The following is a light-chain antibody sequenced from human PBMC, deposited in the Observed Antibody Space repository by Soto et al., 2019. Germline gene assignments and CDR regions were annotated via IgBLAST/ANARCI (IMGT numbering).Light chain of an antibody. V-gene: IGLV2-14*01. J-gene: IGLJ1*01. CDR1: SSDVGGYNY. Sequence: QSALTQPASVSGSPGQSITISCTGTSSDVGGYNYVSWYQQHPGKAPKLMIYDVSNRPSGVSNRFSGSKSGNTASLTISRLQAEAEADYYCSSYTSSSTLYVFGTGTKLTVL. CDR2: DVS. CDR3: SSYTSSSTLYV.